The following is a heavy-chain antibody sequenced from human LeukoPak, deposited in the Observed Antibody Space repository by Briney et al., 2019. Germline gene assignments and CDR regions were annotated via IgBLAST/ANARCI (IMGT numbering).Heavy chain of an antibody. D-gene: IGHD6-19*01. CDR3: VRDLPSSGWPY. J-gene: IGHJ4*02. CDR1: GFTLSTYW. Sequence: GGSLRLSCAASGFTLSTYWMHWVRQAPGKGLVWVARINSDGSSTNYADSVKGRFTISRDNAKNTLYLQMNNLRDEDTAVYYCVRDLPSSGWPYWGRGTLVTVSS. V-gene: IGHV3-74*01. CDR2: INSDGSST.